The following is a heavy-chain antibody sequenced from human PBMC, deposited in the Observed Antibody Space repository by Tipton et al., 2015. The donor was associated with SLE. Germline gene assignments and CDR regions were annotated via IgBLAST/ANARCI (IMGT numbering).Heavy chain of an antibody. CDR3: ARDAYSGYDFDAFDI. Sequence: LRLSCTVSGGPISSHYWGWIRQPPGTGLEWIGYIYYSGCTNSNPSLKSRVTISVDTSKKQFSLTLSSVTAADTAVYYCARDAYSGYDFDAFDIWGQGTMVTVSS. CDR1: GGPISSHY. J-gene: IGHJ3*02. V-gene: IGHV4-59*11. D-gene: IGHD5-12*01. CDR2: IYYSGCT.